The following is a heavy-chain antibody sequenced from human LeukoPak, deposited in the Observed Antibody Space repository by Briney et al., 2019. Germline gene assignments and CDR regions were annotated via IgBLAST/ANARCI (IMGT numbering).Heavy chain of an antibody. J-gene: IGHJ5*01. CDR3: ARAERRINLARGVFGSHFDS. CDR1: GGSSSRPF. Sequence: PSETLSLTCAVAGGSSSRPFWSWIRQTPGKGLEWIGEIDHSGRTDYNPSLEGRVTMSVDTSKNQFSLRLTSVTAADTAVYFCARAERRINLARGVFGSHFDSWGQGTLVSVSS. V-gene: IGHV4-34*01. D-gene: IGHD3-10*01. CDR2: IDHSGRT.